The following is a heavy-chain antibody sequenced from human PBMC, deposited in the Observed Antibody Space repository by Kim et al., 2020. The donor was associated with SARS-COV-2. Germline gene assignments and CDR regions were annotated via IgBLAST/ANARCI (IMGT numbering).Heavy chain of an antibody. J-gene: IGHJ4*02. CDR1: GFTFSSYG. Sequence: GGSLRLSCAASGFTFSSYGMHWVRQAPGKGLEWVAVISYDGSNKYFADSVKGRFTISRDNSKNTLYLQMNSLRAEDTAVYYCAKDYDYVWGSYRYPDYWGQGTLVTVSS. CDR2: ISYDGSNK. V-gene: IGHV3-30*18. D-gene: IGHD3-16*02. CDR3: AKDYDYVWGSYRYPDY.